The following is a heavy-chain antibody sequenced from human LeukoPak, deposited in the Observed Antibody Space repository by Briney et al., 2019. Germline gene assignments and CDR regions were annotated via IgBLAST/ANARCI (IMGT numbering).Heavy chain of an antibody. CDR1: GGSMSGDSYF. D-gene: IGHD3-22*01. CDR2: VSNSGNN. Sequence: SETLSVTCSVSGGSMSGDSYFWGLIRQPPGKGLEWIGGVSNSGNNYYNPSLKSRVTISVDTSKNQFSLKLSSVTAADTAVYYSARVGRAYYYDSSGYYKGPNWFDPWGQGTLVTVSS. CDR3: ARVGRAYYYDSSGYYKGPNWFDP. J-gene: IGHJ5*02. V-gene: IGHV4-39*07.